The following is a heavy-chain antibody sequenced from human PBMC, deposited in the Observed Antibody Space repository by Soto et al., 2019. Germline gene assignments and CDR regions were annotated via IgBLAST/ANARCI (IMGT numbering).Heavy chain of an antibody. D-gene: IGHD6-13*01. Sequence: PGGSLRLSCEASGFTFSSYGMQWVRQAPGKGLEWVAVTWYDGSNKYYTDTVKGRFTMSRDKSKNTLYLEMNSQRVEDTAVYYCARGPQQLVGHYYYYGMDVWGKGTTVTVSS. V-gene: IGHV3-33*01. J-gene: IGHJ6*04. CDR3: ARGPQQLVGHYYYYGMDV. CDR1: GFTFSSYG. CDR2: TWYDGSNK.